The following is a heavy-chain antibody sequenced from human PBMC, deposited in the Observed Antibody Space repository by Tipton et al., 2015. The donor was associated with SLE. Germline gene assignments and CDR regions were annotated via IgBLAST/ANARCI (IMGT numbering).Heavy chain of an antibody. D-gene: IGHD2/OR15-2a*01. J-gene: IGHJ6*02. Sequence: TLSLTCTVSGSSISTNHFWGWIRQPPGTALEWIAGVYHTGTSYYNPSLKSRLTISVDKSKNQFFLTLSDVTATDMGVYYCTRRSNRLAGMDVWGQGTTVAVAS. V-gene: IGHV4-38-2*02. CDR3: TRRSNRLAGMDV. CDR1: GSSISTNHF. CDR2: VYHTGTS.